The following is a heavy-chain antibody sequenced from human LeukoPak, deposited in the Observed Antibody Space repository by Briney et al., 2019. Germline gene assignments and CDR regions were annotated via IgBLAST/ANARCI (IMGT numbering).Heavy chain of an antibody. CDR2: IYYSGST. D-gene: IGHD6-19*01. J-gene: IGHJ4*02. CDR1: GGSISSSSYY. Sequence: SETLSLTCTVSGGSISSSSYYWGWIRQPRGKGVEWIGSIYYSGSTYYNPSLKSRVTISVDTSKNQFSLKLSSVTAADTAVYYCARAGYSSGSDYWGQGTLVTVSS. CDR3: ARAGYSSGSDY. V-gene: IGHV4-39*01.